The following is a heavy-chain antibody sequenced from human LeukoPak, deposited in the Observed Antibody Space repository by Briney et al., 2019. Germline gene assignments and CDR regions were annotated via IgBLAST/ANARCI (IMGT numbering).Heavy chain of an antibody. Sequence: SETLSLTCTVSGRSIGIDCCSWIRLPRGGWRGWNGFIDFSVTTTYTPSIKSRRTISADPSKNQFSLKLSSVPAADPAVYYCARQRYGWPALWFAPWGQGTLVTVSS. D-gene: IGHD6-19*01. CDR1: GRSIGIDC. CDR3: ARQRYGWPALWFAP. V-gene: IGHV4-59*08. CDR2: IDFSVTT. J-gene: IGHJ5*02.